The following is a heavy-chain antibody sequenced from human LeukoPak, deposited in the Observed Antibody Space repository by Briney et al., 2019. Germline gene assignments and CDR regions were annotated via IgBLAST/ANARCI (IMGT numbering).Heavy chain of an antibody. V-gene: IGHV4-30-2*01. D-gene: IGHD2-21*02. CDR1: GGSISSGGYS. J-gene: IGHJ3*02. CDR2: IYHSGRT. Sequence: SQTLSLTCAVSGGSISSGGYSWGWIRQPPGKGLEWIGYIYHSGRTYYNPSLKSRVTISVDRSKNQSSLKLSSVTAADTAVYYCASAPYCGGDCYAFDIWGQGTMVTVSS. CDR3: ASAPYCGGDCYAFDI.